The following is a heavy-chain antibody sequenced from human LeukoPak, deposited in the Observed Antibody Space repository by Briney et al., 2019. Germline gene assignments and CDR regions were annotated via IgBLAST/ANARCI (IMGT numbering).Heavy chain of an antibody. V-gene: IGHV4-34*01. CDR1: GGSFSGYY. CDR2: ISHSGST. Sequence: SETLSLTCAVYGGSFSGYYWSWIRQPPGKGLEWIGEISHSGSTNYNPSLKSRVTISVDTSKNQFSLKLSSVTAADTAVYYCARKRGWLGYCSGGSCYSGYFDYWGQGTLVTVSS. D-gene: IGHD2-15*01. CDR3: ARKRGWLGYCSGGSCYSGYFDY. J-gene: IGHJ4*02.